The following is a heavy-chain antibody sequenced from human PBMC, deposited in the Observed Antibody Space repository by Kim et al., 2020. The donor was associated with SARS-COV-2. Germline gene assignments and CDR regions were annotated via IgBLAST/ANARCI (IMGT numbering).Heavy chain of an antibody. V-gene: IGHV1-24*01. CDR2: FDPEDGET. J-gene: IGHJ6*02. CDR3: ATLRIAAAGTHGDYYYCGMDV. D-gene: IGHD6-13*01. Sequence: ASVKVSCKVSGYTLTELSMHWVRQAPGKGLEWMGGFDPEDGETIYAQKFQGRVTMTEDTSTDTAYMELSSLRSEDTAVYYCATLRIAAAGTHGDYYYCGMDVWGQGTTVTVSS. CDR1: GYTLTELS.